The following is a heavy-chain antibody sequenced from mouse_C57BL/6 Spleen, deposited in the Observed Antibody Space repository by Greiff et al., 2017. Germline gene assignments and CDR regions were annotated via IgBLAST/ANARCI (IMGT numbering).Heavy chain of an antibody. J-gene: IGHJ4*01. CDR3: ARRVYSNYGELWDY. Sequence: VKLMESDAELVKPGASVKISCKVSGYTFTDHTIHWMKQRPEQGLEWIGYIYPRDGSTKYNEKFKGKATLTADKSSSTAYMQLNSLTSEDSAVYFCARRVYSNYGELWDYWGQGTSVTVSS. V-gene: IGHV1-78*01. CDR1: GYTFTDHT. CDR2: IYPRDGST. D-gene: IGHD2-5*01.